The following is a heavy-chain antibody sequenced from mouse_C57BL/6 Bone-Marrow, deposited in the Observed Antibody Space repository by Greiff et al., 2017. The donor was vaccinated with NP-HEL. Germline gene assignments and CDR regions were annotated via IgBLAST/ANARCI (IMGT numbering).Heavy chain of an antibody. V-gene: IGHV1-81*01. CDR1: GYTFTSYG. CDR2: IYPRSGNT. Sequence: QLQQSGAALARPGASVKLSCKASGYTFTSYGISWVKQRTGQGLEWIGEIYPRSGNTYYNEKFKGKATLTADKSSSTAYMELRGLTSENSAVYFCARSGGGNPFAYWGQGTLVTVSA. CDR3: ARSGGGNPFAY. D-gene: IGHD1-1*02. J-gene: IGHJ3*01.